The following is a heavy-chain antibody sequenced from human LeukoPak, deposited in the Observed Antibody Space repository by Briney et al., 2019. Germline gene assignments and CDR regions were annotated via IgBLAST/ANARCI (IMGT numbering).Heavy chain of an antibody. CDR3: ARNSYSYGYLTGYYFDF. CDR1: GGSFSGYY. J-gene: IGHJ4*02. D-gene: IGHD5-18*01. CDR2: INHSGST. Sequence: RSSETLSLTCAVYGGSFSGYYWGWIRQSPGKGLEWIGAINHSGSTNYNPSLKSRVTVSVDTSKNQFSLNLSSVTAADTAVYYCARNSYSYGYLTGYYFDFWGQGTLVTVSS. V-gene: IGHV4-34*01.